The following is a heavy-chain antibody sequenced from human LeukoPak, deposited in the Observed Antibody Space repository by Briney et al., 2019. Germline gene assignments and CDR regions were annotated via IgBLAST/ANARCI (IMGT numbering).Heavy chain of an antibody. J-gene: IGHJ4*02. CDR3: ARDQGRFGESAGGNFDY. Sequence: PSETLSLTCGVYGGSFSGYYWSWIRQPPGKGLEWIGEINHSGDDNSNPSLKSRVTMSVDTSKNQFSLKLSSVTAADTAVYYCARDQGRFGESAGGNFDYWGQGTLVTVSS. CDR2: INHSGDD. D-gene: IGHD3-10*01. V-gene: IGHV4-34*01. CDR1: GGSFSGYY.